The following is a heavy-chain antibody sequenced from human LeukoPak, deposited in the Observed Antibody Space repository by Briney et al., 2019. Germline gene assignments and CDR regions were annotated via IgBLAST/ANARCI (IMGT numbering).Heavy chain of an antibody. CDR1: GGSISSYY. D-gene: IGHD2-2*03. CDR2: IYYSGST. V-gene: IGHV4-59*01. J-gene: IGHJ4*02. Sequence: SEILSLTCTVSGGSISSYYWSWIRQPPGKGLEWIGYIYYSGSTNYNPSLKSRVTISVDTSKNQFSLKLSSVTAADTAVYYCASGSDPYYFDYWGQGTLVTVSS. CDR3: ASGSDPYYFDY.